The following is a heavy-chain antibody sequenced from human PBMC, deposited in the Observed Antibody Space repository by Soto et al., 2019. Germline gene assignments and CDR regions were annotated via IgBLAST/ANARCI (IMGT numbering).Heavy chain of an antibody. V-gene: IGHV3-9*01. D-gene: IGHD4-4*01. CDR1: GFTFDDYA. J-gene: IGHJ4*02. CDR2: ISWDSGSI. Sequence: EVQLVESGGGLVQPGRSLRLSCAASGFTFDDYAMHWVRQAPGKGLEWVSGISWDSGSIGYADSVKGRFTISRDNAKNSMYLQMNSLRAEDTALYYCARVILVYSNYISCFDYGGQGTLVTVSS. CDR3: ARVILVYSNYISCFDY.